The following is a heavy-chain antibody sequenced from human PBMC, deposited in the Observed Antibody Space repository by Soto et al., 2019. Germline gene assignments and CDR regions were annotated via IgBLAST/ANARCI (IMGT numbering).Heavy chain of an antibody. J-gene: IGHJ5*02. D-gene: IGHD3-10*01. Sequence: EVQLVESGGGLVQPGRSLRLSCAASGFTFDDYATHWVRQAPGKGLEWVSGISWNSGSIGYADSVKGRFTISRDNAKNSLYLQMNSLRAEDTALYYCAKDSLYGSVRTGGANWFDPWGQGTLVTVSS. V-gene: IGHV3-9*01. CDR3: AKDSLYGSVRTGGANWFDP. CDR1: GFTFDDYA. CDR2: ISWNSGSI.